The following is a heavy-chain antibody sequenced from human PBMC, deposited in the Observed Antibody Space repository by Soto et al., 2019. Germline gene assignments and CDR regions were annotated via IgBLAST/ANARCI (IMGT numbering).Heavy chain of an antibody. CDR2: IYYSGST. Sequence: SETLSLTCTVSGGSVSSGSYYWSWIRQPPGKGLEWIGYIYYSGSTNYNPSLKSRATISVDTSKNQFSLKLSSVTAADTAVYYCARVSPLSPTRAGAVAGPDLDYWGQGTLVTVSS. D-gene: IGHD6-19*01. CDR1: GGSVSSGSYY. CDR3: ARVSPLSPTRAGAVAGPDLDY. J-gene: IGHJ4*02. V-gene: IGHV4-61*01.